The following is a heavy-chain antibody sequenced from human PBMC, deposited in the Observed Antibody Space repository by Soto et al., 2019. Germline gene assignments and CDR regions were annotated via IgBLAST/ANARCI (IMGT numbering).Heavy chain of an antibody. CDR3: VRGRSDSLMDV. Sequence: RGSLRLSCAGSGFTLNSFSMNWVRQAPGKGLEWVSYISSSRATIYYADSVKGRFTISRDDAKNSLYLQMNSLRDDDTAVYYCVRGRSDSLMDVWGQGTTVTVSS. D-gene: IGHD2-15*01. V-gene: IGHV3-48*02. J-gene: IGHJ6*02. CDR2: ISSSRATI. CDR1: GFTLNSFS.